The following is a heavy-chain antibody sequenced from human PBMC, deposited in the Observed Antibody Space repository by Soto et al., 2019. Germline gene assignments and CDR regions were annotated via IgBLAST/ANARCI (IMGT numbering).Heavy chain of an antibody. CDR2: IHHSGST. CDR1: GGSFSGYY. V-gene: IGHV4-34*01. D-gene: IGHD7-27*01. CDR3: ARLVVGMGTIDY. Sequence: QVQLQQWGAGLLKPSETLSLTCAVYGGSFSGYYWNWIRQPPGKGLEWIGEIHHSGSTNYNPSLKSRVAISVDTSKNQFSLKLSSVTAADRPVYYCARLVVGMGTIDYWGQGTLVTVSS. J-gene: IGHJ4*02.